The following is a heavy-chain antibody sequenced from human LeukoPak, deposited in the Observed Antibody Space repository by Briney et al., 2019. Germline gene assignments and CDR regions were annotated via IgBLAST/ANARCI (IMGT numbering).Heavy chain of an antibody. D-gene: IGHD4-17*01. J-gene: IGHJ4*02. V-gene: IGHV4-4*07. CDR2: IYNSGDT. CDR3: ATYGDYGSDY. CDR1: SASIRTYH. Sequence: PSETLSLTCSVSSASIRTYHWCWIRQPAGKGLEWIGRIYNSGDTSYNPSLKSRVTMSLDTSKNQVSLNLNFVTAADTAVYYCATYGDYGSDYWGQGTLVTVSS.